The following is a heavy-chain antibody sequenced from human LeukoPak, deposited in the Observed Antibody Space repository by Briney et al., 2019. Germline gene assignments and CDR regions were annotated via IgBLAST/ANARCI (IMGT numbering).Heavy chain of an antibody. V-gene: IGHV3-53*01. CDR1: GFTVGTNC. D-gene: IGHD2-21*01. CDR2: IYSGGST. J-gene: IGHJ1*01. CDR3: ASAREYCGSAECYEYFQY. Sequence: GGSLRLSCAASGFTVGTNCMNWVRQSPGKGLEWVSVIYSGGSTYYADSVNGRFTISRDNSRNTLFLQMNSLRAEDTALYYCASAREYCGSAECYEYFQYWGQGTLVTVSS.